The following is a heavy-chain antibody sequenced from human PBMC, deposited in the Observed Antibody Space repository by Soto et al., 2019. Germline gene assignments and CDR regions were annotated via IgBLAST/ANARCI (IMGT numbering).Heavy chain of an antibody. V-gene: IGHV1-58*01. CDR1: GFTFTSSA. CDR3: AAGSRTGGGLGDY. D-gene: IGHD3-10*01. CDR2: IVVGSGNT. Sequence: QMQLVQSGPEVKKPGTSVKVSCKASGFTFTSSAVQWVRQARGQRLEWIGWIVVGSGNTNYAQKFQERVTITRDMYTSTAYMELSSLRSEDTAVYFCAAGSRTGGGLGDYCGQGTLVTVSS. J-gene: IGHJ4*02.